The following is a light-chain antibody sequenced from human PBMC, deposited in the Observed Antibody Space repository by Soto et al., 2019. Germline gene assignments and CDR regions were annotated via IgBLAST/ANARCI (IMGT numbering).Light chain of an antibody. V-gene: IGLV2-14*01. CDR1: SSDVGGYNY. CDR2: DVS. CDR3: SSYTSSSTLLYV. Sequence: QSALTQPASVSGSPEQSITISCTGTSSDVGGYNYVSWYQQHPGKAPKLMIYDVSNRPSGVSNRFSGSKSGNTASLTISGLQAEDDADYYFSSYTSSSTLLYVFGTGTKVTVL. J-gene: IGLJ1*01.